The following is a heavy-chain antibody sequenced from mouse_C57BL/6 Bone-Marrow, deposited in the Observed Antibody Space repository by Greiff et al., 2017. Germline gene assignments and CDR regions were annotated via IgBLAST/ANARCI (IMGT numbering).Heavy chain of an antibody. Sequence: QVQLQQSGAELVMPGASVKLSCKASGYTFTSYWMHWVKQRPGQGLEWIGEIDPSDSDTNYNQKFKGKSTLTVDKASSTAYMQLSSLTSEDSAVYYCARDGNYVRFFAYWGQGTLVTVSA. CDR1: GYTFTSYW. V-gene: IGHV1-69*01. CDR2: IDPSDSDT. D-gene: IGHD2-1*01. CDR3: ARDGNYVRFFAY. J-gene: IGHJ3*01.